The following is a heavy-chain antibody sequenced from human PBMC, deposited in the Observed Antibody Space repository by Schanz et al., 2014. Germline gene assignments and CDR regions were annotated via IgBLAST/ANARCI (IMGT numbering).Heavy chain of an antibody. J-gene: IGHJ4*02. Sequence: EVQLVESGGGLVQPGRSLRLSCAASGFPFNEYGMLWVRQAPGKGLEWVSGINWNGGSTGYADSVKGRFTISRDNSKNTLFLQMSSLRAEDTAVYYCARDGDFDYWGQGTLVTVSS. V-gene: IGHV3-20*04. CDR2: INWNGGST. CDR1: GFPFNEYG. CDR3: ARDGDFDY.